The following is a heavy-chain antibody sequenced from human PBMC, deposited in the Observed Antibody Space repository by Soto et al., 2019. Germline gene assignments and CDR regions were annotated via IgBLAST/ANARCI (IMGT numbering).Heavy chain of an antibody. CDR1: GGSFSGYY. CDR3: ARGGKHLAPPGY. CDR2: ISHSGST. J-gene: IGHJ4*02. Sequence: QVQLQQWGAGLLKPSETLSLTCAVYGGSFSGYYWNWIRQPPGKGLEWIGEISHSGSTNYNPSLKSRVTISVDTSTNQFSLKLSSVTAADTAVYYCARGGKHLAPPGYWGQGTLVTVSS. V-gene: IGHV4-34*01.